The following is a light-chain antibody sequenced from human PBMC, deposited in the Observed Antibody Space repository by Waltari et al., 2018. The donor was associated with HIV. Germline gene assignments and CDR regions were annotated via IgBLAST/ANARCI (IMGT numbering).Light chain of an antibody. Sequence: DIVMTQSPDSLAVSLGERATINCKSSQSVLFSSNNKNYLAWYQQKRGQPPKLLIYWASTRESGVPDRFSGSGSGTDFTLTISSLQAEDVAVYYCQQYYTTPWRFGPGTKVDIK. CDR1: QSVLFSSNNKNY. J-gene: IGKJ3*01. CDR3: QQYYTTPWR. V-gene: IGKV4-1*01. CDR2: WAS.